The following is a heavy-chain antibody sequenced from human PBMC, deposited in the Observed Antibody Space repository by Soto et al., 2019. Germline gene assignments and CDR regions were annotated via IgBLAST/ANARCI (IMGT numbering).Heavy chain of an antibody. V-gene: IGHV1-69*01. D-gene: IGHD1-1*01. Sequence: QVQVVQSGAEVKKPGSSVRVSCKASGDSFTKYTVNWVRQAPRQGLEWMGGIIPRFGTTNYAPTLQERVTITADASMNTVNMELSSLRSDDTALYYCARGRGLYNSGRSQLDSWGQGTLVTVSS. CDR1: GDSFTKYT. CDR2: IIPRFGTT. J-gene: IGHJ4*02. CDR3: ARGRGLYNSGRSQLDS.